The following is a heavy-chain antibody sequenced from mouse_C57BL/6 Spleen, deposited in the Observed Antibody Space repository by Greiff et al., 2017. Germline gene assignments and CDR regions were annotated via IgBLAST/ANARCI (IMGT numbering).Heavy chain of an antibody. CDR1: GYTFTSYW. D-gene: IGHD1-1*01. J-gene: IGHJ2*01. Sequence: QVQLQQPGAELVRPGTSVKLSCKASGYTFTSYWMHWVKQRPGQGLEWIGVIDPSDSYTNYNQKFKGKATLTVDTSSSTAYMQLSSLTSEDSAVYYCARGGVLRYLDYWGKGTTLTVAS. CDR3: ARGGVLRYLDY. CDR2: IDPSDSYT. V-gene: IGHV1-59*01.